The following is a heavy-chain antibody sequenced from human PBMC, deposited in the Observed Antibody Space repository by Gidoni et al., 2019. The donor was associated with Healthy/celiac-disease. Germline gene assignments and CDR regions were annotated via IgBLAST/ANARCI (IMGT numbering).Heavy chain of an antibody. V-gene: IGHV3-9*01. CDR3: AKEAEYYDFWSGSLDY. CDR1: GFTFDDYA. CDR2: ISGNSGSI. J-gene: IGHJ4*02. Sequence: EVQLVEYGGGLVQTGRSLRLSCAASGFTFDDYAMHWVRQAPGKGREWVSGISGNSGSIGYADSVKGRFTISRDNAKNSLYLQMNSLRAEDTALYYCAKEAEYYDFWSGSLDYWGQGTLVTVSS. D-gene: IGHD3-3*01.